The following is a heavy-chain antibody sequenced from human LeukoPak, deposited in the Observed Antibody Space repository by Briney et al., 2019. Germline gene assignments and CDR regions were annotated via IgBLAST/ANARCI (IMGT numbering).Heavy chain of an antibody. J-gene: IGHJ4*02. V-gene: IGHV3-48*03. CDR3: ALAGMDSPFDY. D-gene: IGHD2-2*03. CDR2: ISSSGSTM. CDR1: GFTFSSYE. Sequence: GGSLRLSCAASGFTFSSYEMNWVRQAPGKGLEWVSYISSSGSTMYYADSVKGRFTISRDNTKNSLYLQMNSLRAEDTAVYYCALAGMDSPFDYWGQGTLVTVSS.